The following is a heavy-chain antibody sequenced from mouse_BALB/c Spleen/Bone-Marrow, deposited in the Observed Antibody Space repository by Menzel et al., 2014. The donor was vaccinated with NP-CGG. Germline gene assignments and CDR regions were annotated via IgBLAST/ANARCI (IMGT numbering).Heavy chain of an antibody. J-gene: IGHJ2*01. CDR1: GYTFSNYW. CDR2: IYPGNSDT. CDR3: TTLARNNFDY. D-gene: IGHD3-1*01. V-gene: IGHV1-5*01. Sequence: EVMLVESGTVLARPGAAVKMSCKASGYTFSNYWMHWVKQRPGQGLEWIGTIYPGNSDTTYNQNFKGKAKLTAVTSTSTAYMELSSLTNEDSADYYCTTLARNNFDYWGQGTTLTVSS.